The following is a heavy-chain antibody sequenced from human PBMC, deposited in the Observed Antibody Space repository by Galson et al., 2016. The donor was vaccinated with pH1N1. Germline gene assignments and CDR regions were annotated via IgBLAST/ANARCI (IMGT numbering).Heavy chain of an antibody. D-gene: IGHD6-6*01. CDR1: GYEFGRYW. CDR2: IYPDDSDT. J-gene: IGHJ5*01. Sequence: QSGAEVKKPGESLRISCKGSGYEFGRYWIVWVRQMPGKGLEYMGTIYPDDSDTRYHPAFQGQVIISGDRSINAVYLQWSSLKASGSGIYYCARRTISARPGWFDSWGQGTLVTVSS. CDR3: ARRTISARPGWFDS. V-gene: IGHV5-51*01.